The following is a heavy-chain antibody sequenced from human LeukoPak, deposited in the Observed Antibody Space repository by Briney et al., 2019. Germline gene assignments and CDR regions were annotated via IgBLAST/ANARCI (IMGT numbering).Heavy chain of an antibody. D-gene: IGHD1-26*01. V-gene: IGHV3-48*04. CDR2: ISSSSSTI. Sequence: GGSLRLSCAASGFTFSSYSMNWVRQAPGKGLEWVSYISSSSSTIYYADSVKGRFTISRDNAKNSLYLQMNSLRAEDTAVYYCARDDRWEPYGRFGYWGQGTLVTVSS. CDR3: ARDDRWEPYGRFGY. J-gene: IGHJ4*02. CDR1: GFTFSSYS.